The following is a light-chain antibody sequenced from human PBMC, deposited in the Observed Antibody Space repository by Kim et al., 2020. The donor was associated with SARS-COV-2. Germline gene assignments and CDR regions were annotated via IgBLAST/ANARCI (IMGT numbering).Light chain of an antibody. CDR3: VLYLGSGVWV. CDR2: NTD. J-gene: IGLJ3*02. V-gene: IGLV8-61*01. CDR1: SGSASTTYS. Sequence: QTVVTQEASLSVSPGGRVTLTCGLSSGSASTTYSPSWYQQTPGQAPRPLIYNTDIRSSGVPDRFSGSILGNKAALTITGAQADDESDYHCVLYLGSGVWVFGGGTQLTVL.